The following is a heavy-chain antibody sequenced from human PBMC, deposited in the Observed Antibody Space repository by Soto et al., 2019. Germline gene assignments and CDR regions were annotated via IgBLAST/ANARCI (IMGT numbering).Heavy chain of an antibody. CDR3: ARIRGYWYGLDV. CDR1: GFPLSTYG. J-gene: IGHJ6*01. CDR2: ITGTGGDT. Sequence: EVQLLESGGGLVQPGGSLRLSCAASGFPLSTYGMSWVRQAPGKGLEWVSSITGTGGDTYYADSVKGRFTSSRDNSNNMLYLQMNSLRVEDMAVYYCARIRGYWYGLDVWGQGTTINVSS. V-gene: IGHV3-23*01.